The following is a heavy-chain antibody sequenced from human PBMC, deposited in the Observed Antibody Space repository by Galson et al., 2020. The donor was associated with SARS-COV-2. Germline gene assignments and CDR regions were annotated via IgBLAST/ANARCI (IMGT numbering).Heavy chain of an antibody. D-gene: IGHD2-15*01. CDR2: IYPGDSDT. V-gene: IGHV5-51*01. CDR1: GYRFTSYW. CDR3: ARRGFCSDVSGLSRRAGASDY. J-gene: IGHJ4*02. Sequence: KIGESLKISCKGSGYRFTSYWIGWVRQMPGKGLEWIGIIYPGDSDTRYSPSFQGQVTISADKSINTAYLQWSSLKASDTAMYYCARRGFCSDVSGLSRRAGASDYGCRGTLVAYSS.